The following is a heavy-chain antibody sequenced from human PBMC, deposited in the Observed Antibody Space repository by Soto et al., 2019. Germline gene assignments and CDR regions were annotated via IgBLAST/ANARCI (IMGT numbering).Heavy chain of an antibody. J-gene: IGHJ4*02. V-gene: IGHV3-23*01. CDR1: GFTFSTYA. Sequence: EVQLLQSGGGLVQPGGSLRLSCATSGFTFSTYAMSWVRQSPGKGLEWVSAFSGSGDRTFYADSVKGRFTISRDNSKNTLYLQMNSLRAEDTALYYCAKTGQLHCSGASCYVDYWGQGTLVTVSS. D-gene: IGHD2-15*01. CDR2: FSGSGDRT. CDR3: AKTGQLHCSGASCYVDY.